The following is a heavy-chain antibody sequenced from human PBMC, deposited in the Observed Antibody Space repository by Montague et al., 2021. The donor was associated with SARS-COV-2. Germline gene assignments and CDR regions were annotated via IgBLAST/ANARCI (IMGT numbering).Heavy chain of an antibody. CDR3: ARAGRFYDYCSGYSSSAGFFDP. V-gene: IGHV4-59*02. CDR2: IYYSGST. Sequence: SETLSLTCTVSGGSVSSYYWSWIRQSPGKGLQWLGYIYYSGSTDYNPSLKSRVTMSLYTSKNQLSLRLNSVTTADTAVYFCARAGRFYDYCSGYSSSAGFFDPWGQGTLVTVSS. CDR1: GGSVSSYY. J-gene: IGHJ5*02. D-gene: IGHD3-3*01.